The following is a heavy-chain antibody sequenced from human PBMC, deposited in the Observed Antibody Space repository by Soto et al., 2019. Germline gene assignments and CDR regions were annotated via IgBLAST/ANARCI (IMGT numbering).Heavy chain of an antibody. V-gene: IGHV2-70*01. J-gene: IGHJ6*02. CDR2: IDWDDDK. D-gene: IGHD3-10*01. CDR1: GFSLSTSGMC. Sequence: SGPTLVNPTQTLTLTCTFSGFSLSTSGMCVSWIRQPPGKALEWLALIDWDDDKYYSTSLKTRLTISKDTSKNQVVLTMTNMDPVDTATYYCARMRGSYYYYYGMDVWGQGTTVTVSS. CDR3: ARMRGSYYYYYGMDV.